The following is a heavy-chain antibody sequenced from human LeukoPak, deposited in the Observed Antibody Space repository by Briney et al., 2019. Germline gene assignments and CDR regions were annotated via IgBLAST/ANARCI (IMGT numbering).Heavy chain of an antibody. D-gene: IGHD3-10*01. CDR2: INAGNGNT. CDR1: GCTFTSYA. Sequence: ASVKVSCKASGCTFTSYAMHWVRQAPGQRLEWMGWINAGNGNTKYSQKFQGRVTITRDTSASTAYMELSSLRSEDTAVYYCARRFYYGSGSYYHDAFDIWGQGTMVTVSS. V-gene: IGHV1-3*01. J-gene: IGHJ3*02. CDR3: ARRFYYGSGSYYHDAFDI.